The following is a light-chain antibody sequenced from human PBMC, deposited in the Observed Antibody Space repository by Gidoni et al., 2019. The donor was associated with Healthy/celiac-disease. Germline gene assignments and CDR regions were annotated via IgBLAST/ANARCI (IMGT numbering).Light chain of an antibody. CDR2: GAS. CDR3: QQYNNWPFPYT. J-gene: IGKJ2*01. Sequence: EIVMTQSPATLSVSPGERATLSRRASQSVSSNLAWYQQKPGQAPRLLIYGASTRATGIPARFSGSGSGTEFTLTISSLQSEDFAVYYCQQYNNWPFPYTFGQGTKLEIK. CDR1: QSVSSN. V-gene: IGKV3-15*01.